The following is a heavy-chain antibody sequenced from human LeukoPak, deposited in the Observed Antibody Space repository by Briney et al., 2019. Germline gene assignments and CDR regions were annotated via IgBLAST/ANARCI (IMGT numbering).Heavy chain of an antibody. CDR3: ARERGRLQPKRNWFDP. Sequence: ASVKVSCKASGYTFTGYYMHWVRQAPGQGLEWMGWISPNSGGTNYAQQFQGRVTMTRDTSISTAYMELSRLRSDDTAVYYCARERGRLQPKRNWFDPWGQGTLVTVSS. J-gene: IGHJ5*02. D-gene: IGHD1-1*01. V-gene: IGHV1-2*02. CDR2: ISPNSGGT. CDR1: GYTFTGYY.